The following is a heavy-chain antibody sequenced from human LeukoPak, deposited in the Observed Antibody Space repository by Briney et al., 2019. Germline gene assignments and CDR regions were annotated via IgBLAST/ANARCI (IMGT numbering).Heavy chain of an antibody. Sequence: ASVKVSCKASGYTFINYNINWVRQATGQGLEWMGWVNPRSGNAGYLQKFQGRLTITRDTSIDTAYMDLSSLSSEDTAVYYCARVDDILTGSMDVWGKGTTVTISS. CDR1: GYTFINYN. V-gene: IGHV1-8*03. CDR2: VNPRSGNA. CDR3: ARVDDILTGSMDV. D-gene: IGHD3-9*01. J-gene: IGHJ6*03.